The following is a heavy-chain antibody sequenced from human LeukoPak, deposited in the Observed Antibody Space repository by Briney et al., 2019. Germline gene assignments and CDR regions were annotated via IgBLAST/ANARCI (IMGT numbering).Heavy chain of an antibody. CDR2: INHSGST. V-gene: IGHV4-38-2*02. CDR1: GYSISSGYY. CDR3: ASESLYGGNGLIDY. D-gene: IGHD4-23*01. J-gene: IGHJ4*02. Sequence: SETLSLTCTVSGYSISSGYYWSWIRQPPGKGLEWIGEINHSGSTNYNPSLKSRVTISVDTSKNQFSLKLSSVTAADTAVYYCASESLYGGNGLIDYWGQGTLVTVSS.